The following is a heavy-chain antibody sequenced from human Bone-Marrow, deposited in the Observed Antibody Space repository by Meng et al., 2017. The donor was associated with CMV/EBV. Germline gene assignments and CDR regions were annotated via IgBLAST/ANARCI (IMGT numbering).Heavy chain of an antibody. V-gene: IGHV4-31*03. J-gene: IGHJ4*02. D-gene: IGHD3-3*01. CDR1: GGSISSGGSY. CDR2: IYYSGST. CDR3: ARVRSIRFHYFDY. Sequence: SETLSLTCTVSGGSISSGGSYWSWIRQHPGKGLEWIGYIYYSGSTFYNPSLKSRVTISVDTSKNQFSLKLSSVTAADTAVYYCARVRSIRFHYFDYWGQGTLVTVSS.